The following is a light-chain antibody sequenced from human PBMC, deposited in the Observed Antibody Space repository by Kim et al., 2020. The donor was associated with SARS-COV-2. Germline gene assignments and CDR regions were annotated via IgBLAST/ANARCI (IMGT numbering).Light chain of an antibody. CDR3: QQYGSSPYS. V-gene: IGKV3-20*01. CDR2: GAS. CDR1: QSVSSSY. J-gene: IGKJ2*03. Sequence: EIVLTQSPGTLSLSPGERATLSCRASQSVSSSYLAWYQQKPGQAPRLLIYGASSRATGIPDRFSGSGSGTDFTLTISRLEPEDFAVYYCQQYGSSPYSFGQATTLEI.